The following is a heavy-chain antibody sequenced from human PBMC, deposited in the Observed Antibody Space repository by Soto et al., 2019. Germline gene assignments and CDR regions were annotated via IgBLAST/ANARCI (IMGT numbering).Heavy chain of an antibody. CDR1: GGTVHNSA. Sequence: QVQLVQSGAEVKKPGSSVKVSCKASGGTVHNSAISWVRQAPGQGLEWMGGIIVIFGPAIYAQKFQGRVTITADESTNTAFLDLNSLRSDDTAVYYCGRGGSWEKGDSWGPGTLVTVSS. V-gene: IGHV1-69*01. CDR3: GRGGSWEKGDS. D-gene: IGHD1-26*01. J-gene: IGHJ4*02. CDR2: IIVIFGPA.